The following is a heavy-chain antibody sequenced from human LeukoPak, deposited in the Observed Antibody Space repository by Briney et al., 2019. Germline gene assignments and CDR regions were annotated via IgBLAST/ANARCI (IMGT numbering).Heavy chain of an antibody. CDR2: IKQDGSEK. J-gene: IGHJ4*02. CDR1: GFTFSSYW. Sequence: QPGGSLRLSCAASGFTFSSYWMSWVRQAPGKGLEWVANIKQDGSEKYYVDSVKGRFTISRDNAKSSLYLQMNSLRAEDTAVYYCARDPSAGLWFFDYWGQGTLVTVSS. D-gene: IGHD2-21*01. V-gene: IGHV3-7*01. CDR3: ARDPSAGLWFFDY.